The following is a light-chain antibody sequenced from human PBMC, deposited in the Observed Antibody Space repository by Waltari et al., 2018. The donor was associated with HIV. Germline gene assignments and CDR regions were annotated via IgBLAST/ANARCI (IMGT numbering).Light chain of an antibody. CDR1: QGISND. Sequence: DIQMTQSPSSLSASVGDRVIITCRASQGISNDVGWYQQRPGKAPKRLIYAASSLQSGVPSRFSGSGSGTEFTLTIGSLQPEDFATYYCLQHNSYPRTFGQGTKVEIK. CDR2: AAS. CDR3: LQHNSYPRT. J-gene: IGKJ1*01. V-gene: IGKV1-17*01.